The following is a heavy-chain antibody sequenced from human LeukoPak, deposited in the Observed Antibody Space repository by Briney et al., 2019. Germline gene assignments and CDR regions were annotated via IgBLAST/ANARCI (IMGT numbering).Heavy chain of an antibody. CDR2: IIPIFGTA. CDR1: GGTFSSYA. V-gene: IGHV1-69*13. J-gene: IGHJ4*02. CDR3: ARDGLRLGELSLTEMWY. Sequence: SAKVSCKASGGTFSSYAISWVRQAPGQGLEWMGGIIPIFGTANYAQKFQGRVTITADESTSTAYMELSSLRSEDTAVYYCARDGLRLGELSLTEMWYWGQGTLVTVSS. D-gene: IGHD3-16*02.